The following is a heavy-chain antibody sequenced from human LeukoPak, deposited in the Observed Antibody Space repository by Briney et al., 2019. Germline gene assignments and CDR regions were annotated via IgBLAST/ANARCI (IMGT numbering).Heavy chain of an antibody. Sequence: ASVKVSCKASGYTFTSYAMNWVRQAPGQGLEWMGWIKPNSGGTHYAQKFQGRVTMTRDTSISTAYMELSGLRSDDTAVYYCAREEEGVRCSSTGCSSHYWYFDLWGRGTLVTVSS. J-gene: IGHJ2*01. CDR2: IKPNSGGT. CDR1: GYTFTSYA. V-gene: IGHV1-2*02. CDR3: AREEEGVRCSSTGCSSHYWYFDL. D-gene: IGHD2-2*01.